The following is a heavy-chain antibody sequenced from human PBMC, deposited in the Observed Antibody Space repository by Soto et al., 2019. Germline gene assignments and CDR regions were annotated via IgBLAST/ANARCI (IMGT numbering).Heavy chain of an antibody. CDR2: IYYSGST. V-gene: IGHV4-30-4*08. CDR3: ARDQQQLRNNWFAP. Sequence: PSETLSLTCTVSGGSISSGGYSWSWIRQPPGKGLEWIGYIYYSGSTYYNPSLKSRVTISVDTSKNQFSLKLSSVTAADTAVYYCARDQQQLRNNWFAPWGQGTLVTVSS. CDR1: GGSISSGGYS. J-gene: IGHJ5*02. D-gene: IGHD6-13*01.